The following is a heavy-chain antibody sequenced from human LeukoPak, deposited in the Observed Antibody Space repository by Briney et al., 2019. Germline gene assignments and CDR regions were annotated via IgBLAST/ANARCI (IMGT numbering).Heavy chain of an antibody. Sequence: SETLSLTCTVSGVSICSYYWGWLRQPPGKGLEWIGYIYYSGSTNYNPSLKSRVTISVDTSKNQFSLKLSSVTAADTAVYYCAREGRYRPGFDYWGQGTLVTVSS. CDR2: IYYSGST. J-gene: IGHJ4*02. V-gene: IGHV4-59*01. CDR1: GVSICSYY. D-gene: IGHD1-26*01. CDR3: AREGRYRPGFDY.